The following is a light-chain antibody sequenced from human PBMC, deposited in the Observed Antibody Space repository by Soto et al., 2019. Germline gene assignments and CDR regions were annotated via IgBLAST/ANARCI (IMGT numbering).Light chain of an antibody. CDR1: SSDVGGYNY. V-gene: IGLV2-14*01. CDR2: EVT. J-gene: IGLJ2*01. Sequence: QSVLTQPASVSGSPGQSITISCTGTSSDVGGYNYVSWYQQHPGKAPKLVIYEVTKRPSGVSNRFSGSKSGNTASLTISGLQDEQETDYYCSSYKSTNHVVFGGGTKVTVL. CDR3: SSYKSTNHVV.